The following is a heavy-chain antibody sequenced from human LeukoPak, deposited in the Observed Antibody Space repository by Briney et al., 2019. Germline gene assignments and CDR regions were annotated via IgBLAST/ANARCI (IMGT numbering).Heavy chain of an antibody. CDR3: ARDFADILTGYYTFAMEV. V-gene: IGHV4-4*07. D-gene: IGHD3-9*01. CDR1: GGSINSYY. CDR2: IYTSGST. J-gene: IGHJ6*02. Sequence: SQTLSLTCTVSGGSINSYYWTWIRQPAGKGLEWIGRIYTSGSTNYNPSLKSRVTMSVDRSKKQFSLKLSSVTAAGTAVYYCARDFADILTGYYTFAMEVWGQGTTVTVSS.